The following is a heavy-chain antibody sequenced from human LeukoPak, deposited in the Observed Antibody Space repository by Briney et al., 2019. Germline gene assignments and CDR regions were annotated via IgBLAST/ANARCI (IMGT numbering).Heavy chain of an antibody. Sequence: GGSLRLSCAASGFTVSSNYMSWVRQAPGKGLEWVSLIYSDGSTYYADSVKGRFSISRHNSKNTLYLQMNSLRAEDTAVYYCPISSSGDNGYYYGMDVWGQGTTVTVSS. CDR3: PISSSGDNGYYYGMDV. J-gene: IGHJ6*02. V-gene: IGHV3-53*04. CDR2: IYSDGST. CDR1: GFTVSSNY. D-gene: IGHD3-3*01.